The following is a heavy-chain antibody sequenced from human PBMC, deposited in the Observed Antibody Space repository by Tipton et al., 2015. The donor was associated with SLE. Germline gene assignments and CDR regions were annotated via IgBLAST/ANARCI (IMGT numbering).Heavy chain of an antibody. J-gene: IGHJ4*02. Sequence: SLRLSCVASRFRFDDYGMHWVRQAPGKGLEWVSYISSSGSTIYYADSVKGRFTISRDNAKNSLYLQMNSLRADDTALYYCARGDSSSWFFDYWGQGTPVTVSS. CDR1: RFRFDDYG. D-gene: IGHD6-13*01. CDR2: ISSSGSTI. V-gene: IGHV3-48*03. CDR3: ARGDSSSWFFDY.